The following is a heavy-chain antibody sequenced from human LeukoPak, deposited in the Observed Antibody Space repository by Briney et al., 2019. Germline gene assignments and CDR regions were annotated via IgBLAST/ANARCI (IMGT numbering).Heavy chain of an antibody. D-gene: IGHD3-3*01. CDR1: GFTFSSNY. J-gene: IGHJ4*02. CDR3: ARGFWSGYHYYFDY. Sequence: GGSLRLSCAASGFTFSSNYMSWVRQTPGKGLEWVSVIYSGGTTYYADSVKGRFTISRDNSKNTLYLQMNSLRAEDTAVYYCARGFWSGYHYYFDYWGQGTLVTVSS. V-gene: IGHV3-66*02. CDR2: IYSGGTT.